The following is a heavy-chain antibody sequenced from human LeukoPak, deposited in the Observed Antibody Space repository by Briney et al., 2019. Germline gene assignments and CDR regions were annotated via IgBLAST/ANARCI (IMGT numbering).Heavy chain of an antibody. D-gene: IGHD2-15*01. V-gene: IGHV4-61*01. CDR3: ARSSGRSAWFDP. Sequence: ASETLSLTCTVSGDSISSYSISSYFWSWIRQPPGKGPEWIGYIYYSGSTSYNPSLKSRVTISVDTSKNQFSLKLSSVTAADTAVYFCARSSGRSAWFDPWGQGTLVTVSS. J-gene: IGHJ5*02. CDR1: GDSISSYSISSYF. CDR2: IYYSGST.